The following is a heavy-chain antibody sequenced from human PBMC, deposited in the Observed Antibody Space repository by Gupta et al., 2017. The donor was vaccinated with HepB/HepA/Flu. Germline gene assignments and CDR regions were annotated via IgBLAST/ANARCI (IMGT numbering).Heavy chain of an antibody. CDR3: AKDLRHCSSTSCYGMDV. D-gene: IGHD2-2*01. J-gene: IGHJ6*02. CDR2: ISYDGSNK. V-gene: IGHV3-30*18. Sequence: QVQLVESGGGVVQPGRSLRLSCAASGFTFSSYGMHWVRQAPGKGLEWVAVISYDGSNKYYADSVKGRFTISRDNSKNTLYLQMNSLRAEDTAVYYCAKDLRHCSSTSCYGMDVWGQGTTVTVSS. CDR1: GFTFSSYG.